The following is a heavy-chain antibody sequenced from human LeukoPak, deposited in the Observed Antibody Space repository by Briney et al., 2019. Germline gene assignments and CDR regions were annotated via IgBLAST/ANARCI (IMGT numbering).Heavy chain of an antibody. Sequence: KPGGSLRLSCAASGFTFSNAWMNWVGQAPGKGLEWVGRIISNIGGGTTDYAAPVKGRFNISRDDSKNTVYLQMNSLRTEDTAVYFCSADRRSGGGSGSHTGYWGQGTLVSVSS. V-gene: IGHV3-15*01. J-gene: IGHJ4*02. CDR3: SADRRSGGGSGSHTGY. D-gene: IGHD1-26*01. CDR1: GFTFSNAW. CDR2: IISNIGGGTT.